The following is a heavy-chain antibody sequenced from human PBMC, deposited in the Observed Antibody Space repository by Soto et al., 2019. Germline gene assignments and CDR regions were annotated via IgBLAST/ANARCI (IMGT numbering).Heavy chain of an antibody. CDR2: MNPNSGNT. V-gene: IGHV1-8*01. Sequence: ASVKVSCKASGYTFTSYDINWVRQATGQGLAWMGWMNPNSGNTGYAQKFQGRVTMTRNISISSAYMELSSLRSEDTAVYYCASAAGGDYYYYYYMDVWGKGTTVTVSS. CDR3: ASAAGGDYYYYYYMDV. CDR1: GYTFTSYD. J-gene: IGHJ6*03. D-gene: IGHD6-13*01.